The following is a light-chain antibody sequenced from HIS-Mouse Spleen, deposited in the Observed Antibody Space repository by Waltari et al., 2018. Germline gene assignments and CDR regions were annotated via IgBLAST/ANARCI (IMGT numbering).Light chain of an antibody. V-gene: IGKV1-5*03. J-gene: IGKJ1*01. Sequence: DIQMTQSPSTLSASVGDRVTITCRASQSISSWLAWYQQKPGKGPKLLIYKASSLESGVPSRFGGSGSGTEFTLTISSLQPDDFATYYCQQYNSYSWTFGQGTKVEIK. CDR2: KAS. CDR3: QQYNSYSWT. CDR1: QSISSW.